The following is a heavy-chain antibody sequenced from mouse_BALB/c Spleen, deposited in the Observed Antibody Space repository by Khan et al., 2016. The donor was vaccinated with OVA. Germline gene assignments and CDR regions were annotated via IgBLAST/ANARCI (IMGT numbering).Heavy chain of an antibody. D-gene: IGHD1-1*01. Sequence: QVQLQQSGAELAKPGASVKMSCKASGYTFINYWILWVKQRPGQGLEWIGYINPSTGYTEYNQNFKDKATLTADKSSSTAYMQLSSLTSEDSAVYYCARSGLRWYFDYWGEGTTLTVSS. CDR3: ARSGLRWYFDY. CDR2: INPSTGYT. V-gene: IGHV1-7*01. CDR1: GYTFINYW. J-gene: IGHJ2*01.